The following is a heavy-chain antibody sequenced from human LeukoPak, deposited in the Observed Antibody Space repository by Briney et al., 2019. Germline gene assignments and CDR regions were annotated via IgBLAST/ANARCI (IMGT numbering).Heavy chain of an antibody. D-gene: IGHD3-22*01. J-gene: IGHJ4*02. Sequence: GGSLRLSCAASGFTFGSCAMNWVRQAPGKGLEWVSYISSSGSTIYYADSVKGRFTISRDNAKNSLYLQMNSLRAEDTAVYYCARPLHSSGFLWGQGTLVTVSS. CDR2: ISSSGSTI. CDR3: ARPLHSSGFL. CDR1: GFTFGSCA. V-gene: IGHV3-48*03.